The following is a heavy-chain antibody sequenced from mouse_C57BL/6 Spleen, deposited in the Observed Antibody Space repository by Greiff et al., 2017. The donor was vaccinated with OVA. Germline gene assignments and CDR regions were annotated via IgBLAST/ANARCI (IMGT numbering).Heavy chain of an antibody. V-gene: IGHV3-6*01. CDR3: ARHDSSFDY. J-gene: IGHJ2*01. Sequence: ESGPGLVKPSQSLSLTCSVTGYSITSGYYWNWIRQFPGNKLEWMGYISYDGSNNYNPSLKNRISITRDTSKNQFFLKLNSVTTEDTATYYCARHDSSFDYWGQGTTLTVSS. D-gene: IGHD2-4*01. CDR2: ISYDGSN. CDR1: GYSITSGYY.